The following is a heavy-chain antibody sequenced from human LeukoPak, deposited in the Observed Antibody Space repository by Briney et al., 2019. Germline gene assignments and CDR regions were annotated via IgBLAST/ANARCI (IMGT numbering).Heavy chain of an antibody. Sequence: PVKVSCKASGGTFSSYAISWVRQAPGQGLEWMGGIIPIFGTANYAQKFQGRVTITADKSTSTAYMELSSLRSEDTAVYYCARERGVVPAATEWGQGTLVTVSS. D-gene: IGHD2-2*01. CDR2: IIPIFGTA. V-gene: IGHV1-69*06. J-gene: IGHJ4*02. CDR1: GGTFSSYA. CDR3: ARERGVVPAATE.